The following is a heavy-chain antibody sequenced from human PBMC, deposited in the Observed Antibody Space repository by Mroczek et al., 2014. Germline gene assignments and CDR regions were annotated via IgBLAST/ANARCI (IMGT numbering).Heavy chain of an antibody. J-gene: IGHJ4*02. CDR2: IWYDGSNK. Sequence: QVQLQQSGGGVVQPGRSLRLSCAASGFTFSSYGMHWVRQAPGKGLEWVAVIWYDGSNKYYADSVKGRFTISRDNSKNTLYLQMNSLRAEDTAVYYCTRDSDDYDFWSGPAGFDYWGQGTLVTVSS. V-gene: IGHV3-33*01. CDR3: TRDSDDYDFWSGPAGFDY. CDR1: GFTFSSYG. D-gene: IGHD3-3*01.